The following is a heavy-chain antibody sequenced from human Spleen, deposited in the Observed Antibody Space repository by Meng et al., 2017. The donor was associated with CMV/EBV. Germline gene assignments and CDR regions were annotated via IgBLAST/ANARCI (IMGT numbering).Heavy chain of an antibody. J-gene: IGHJ4*02. V-gene: IGHV3-11*01. CDR3: ARDAIVATIPYYFDY. CDR1: GFTFSDYY. CDR2: ISSSGSTI. Sequence: GGSLRLSCAASGFTFSDYYMSWIRQAPGKGLEWVSYISSSGSTIYYADSVKGRFPISRDNAKNSLYLQMNSLRAEDTAVYYCARDAIVATIPYYFDYWGQGTLVTVSS. D-gene: IGHD5-12*01.